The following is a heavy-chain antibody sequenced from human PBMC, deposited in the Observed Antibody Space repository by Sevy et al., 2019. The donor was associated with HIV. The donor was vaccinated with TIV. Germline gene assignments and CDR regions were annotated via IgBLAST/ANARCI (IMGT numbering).Heavy chain of an antibody. Sequence: GGSLRLSCVGSGFTFNSFWMHWVRQAPGKGLVWVSHINSDGSTTDYADSVKGRFTISRDNAKNTLYLQMNSLRVEDTAVYYCASWGGISAAAGGCWGRGTLVTVSS. CDR2: INSDGSTT. V-gene: IGHV3-74*01. CDR1: GFTFNSFW. CDR3: ASWGGISAAAGGC. J-gene: IGHJ4*02. D-gene: IGHD6-13*01.